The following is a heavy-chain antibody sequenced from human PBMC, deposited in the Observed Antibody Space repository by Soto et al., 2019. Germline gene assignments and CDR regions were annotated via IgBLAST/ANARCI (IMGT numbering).Heavy chain of an antibody. CDR2: INPSSGGT. V-gene: IGHV1-2*02. CDR1: GYPLTAKY. Sequence: ASVKVSCKASGYPLTAKYLHWVRQAPGQGLEWMGWINPSSGGTKEAQKFRGRVTMTRDTSISAAYMELSRLTSDDTAMYYRAKGGSSWTEWFDPWGQGTLVTVSS. D-gene: IGHD6-13*01. J-gene: IGHJ5*02. CDR3: AKGGSSWTEWFDP.